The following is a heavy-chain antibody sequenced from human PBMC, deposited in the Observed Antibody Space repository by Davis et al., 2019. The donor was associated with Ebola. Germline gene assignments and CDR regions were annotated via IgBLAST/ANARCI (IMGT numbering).Heavy chain of an antibody. CDR3: ARHLFVTTDRPYYFDY. J-gene: IGHJ4*02. Sequence: MPSETLSLTCGVSGGSISSSNYYWGWIRQPPVKGLEWIGSVYYTGSTYYNPSLKSRVTISVDTSKNQLSLKLSSVTAADTAVYYCARHLFVTTDRPYYFDYWGQGTLVTVST. D-gene: IGHD4-17*01. V-gene: IGHV4-39*01. CDR1: GGSISSSNYY. CDR2: VYYTGST.